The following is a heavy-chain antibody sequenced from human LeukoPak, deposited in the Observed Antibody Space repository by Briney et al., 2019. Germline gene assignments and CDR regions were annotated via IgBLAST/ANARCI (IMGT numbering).Heavy chain of an antibody. Sequence: SETLSLTCAVYGGSFSGYYRSWLRQPPGKGLEWVGEINHSGRTNYNPAIKSGGTITVDKYKKQLSQKLRSGTAADTAVYYCARGHAPATALSWFDPWGQGTLVTVSS. CDR1: GGSFSGYY. CDR2: INHSGRT. V-gene: IGHV4-34*01. D-gene: IGHD2-21*02. CDR3: ARGHAPATALSWFDP. J-gene: IGHJ5*02.